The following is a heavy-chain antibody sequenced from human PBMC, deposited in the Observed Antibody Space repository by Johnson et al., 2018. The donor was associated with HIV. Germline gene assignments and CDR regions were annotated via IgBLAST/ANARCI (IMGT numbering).Heavy chain of an antibody. CDR2: ISWDGGST. J-gene: IGHJ3*02. D-gene: IGHD2-8*02. V-gene: IGHV3-43*01. CDR1: GLTFDDYT. CDR3: AKVRRPGGVRDVFDI. Sequence: VQLVESGGVVVQPGGSLRLSCAASGLTFDDYTMHWVRQAPGKGLEWVSLISWDGGSTYYADSVKGRFTISRDNSKNMLYLQMNSLRAEDTAVYYCAKVRRPGGVRDVFDIWGQGTTVTVSS.